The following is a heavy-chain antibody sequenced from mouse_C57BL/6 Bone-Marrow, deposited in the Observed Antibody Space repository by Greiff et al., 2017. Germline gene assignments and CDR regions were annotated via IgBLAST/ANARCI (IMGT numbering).Heavy chain of an antibody. V-gene: IGHV14-4*01. D-gene: IGHD1-1*01. CDR2: IDPENGDT. CDR3: TGTVVAHWYFDV. CDR1: GFNIKDDY. Sequence: VQLKESGAELVRPGASVKLSCTASGFNIKDDYMHWVKQRPEQGLEWIGWIDPENGDTEYASKFQGKATITADTSSYTAYLQLSSLTSEDTAVYYCTGTVVAHWYFDVWGTGTTVTVSS. J-gene: IGHJ1*03.